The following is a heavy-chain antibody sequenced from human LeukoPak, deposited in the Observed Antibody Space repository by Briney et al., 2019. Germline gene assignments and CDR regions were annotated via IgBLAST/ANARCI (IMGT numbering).Heavy chain of an antibody. CDR2: INSDGSLI. V-gene: IGHV3-74*03. CDR1: GFTFSNYW. J-gene: IGHJ4*02. CDR3: ARESYGSGSYYILYFDY. Sequence: GGSLRLSCAASGFTFSNYWMHWVRQAPGKGLVWVSRINSDGSLIKYADSVKGRFTISRDNSKNTLYLQMNSLRAEDTAVYYCARESYGSGSYYILYFDYWGQGTLVTVSS. D-gene: IGHD3-10*01.